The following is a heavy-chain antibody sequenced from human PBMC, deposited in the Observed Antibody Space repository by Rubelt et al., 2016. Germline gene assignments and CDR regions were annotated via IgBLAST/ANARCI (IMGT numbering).Heavy chain of an antibody. CDR2: IIPIFGTA. Sequence: GGIIPIFGTANYAQKFQGRVTITADKSTSTAYMELSSLRSEDTAVYYCARRLASGYYDNSSGMDVWGQGTTVTVSS. D-gene: IGHD3-22*01. V-gene: IGHV1-69*06. CDR3: ARRLASGYYDNSSGMDV. J-gene: IGHJ6*02.